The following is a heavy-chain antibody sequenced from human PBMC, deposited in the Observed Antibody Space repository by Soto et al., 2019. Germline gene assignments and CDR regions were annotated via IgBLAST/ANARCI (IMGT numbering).Heavy chain of an antibody. Sequence: GVLRHSCAASGVTCISYWMRWVRQAPGKGLVWVSRINSDGSSTSYADSVKGRFTISRDNAKNTLYLQMNSLRAEDTAVYYCARADDYSIFDYWGQGTLVTVSS. CDR2: INSDGSST. CDR1: GVTCISYW. D-gene: IGHD4-4*01. V-gene: IGHV3-74*01. J-gene: IGHJ4*02. CDR3: ARADDYSIFDY.